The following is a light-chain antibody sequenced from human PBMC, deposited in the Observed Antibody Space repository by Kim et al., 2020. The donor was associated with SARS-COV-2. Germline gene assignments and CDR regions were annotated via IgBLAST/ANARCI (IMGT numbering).Light chain of an antibody. Sequence: QRVTISCSGSSSNIGRHAVNWYQQFPGKAPKLLIYYDDLLPSGVSDRFSGSKSGTSASLAISRLQSEDEGDYYCAAWDDSLNAVVFGGGTQLTVL. V-gene: IGLV1-36*01. CDR2: YDD. CDR3: AAWDDSLNAVV. CDR1: SSNIGRHA. J-gene: IGLJ7*01.